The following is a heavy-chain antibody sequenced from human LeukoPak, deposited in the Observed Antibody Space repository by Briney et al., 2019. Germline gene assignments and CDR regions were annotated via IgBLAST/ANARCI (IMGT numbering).Heavy chain of an antibody. D-gene: IGHD5-18*01. CDR3: ARGEDTAMTDV. V-gene: IGHV1-2*02. CDR1: GYTFTGYF. CDR2: INPNSGGT. J-gene: IGHJ6*04. Sequence: ASVKVSCKASGYTFTGYFMHWVRQAPGQGVEWVGWINPNSGGTNYAQKFQDRVNTIRDTSISPAYIEPSRLRSDDTGVYYCARGEDTAMTDVWGKEPTVTVSS.